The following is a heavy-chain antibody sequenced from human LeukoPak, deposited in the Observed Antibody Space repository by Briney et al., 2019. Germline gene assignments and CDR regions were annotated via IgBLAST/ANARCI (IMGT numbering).Heavy chain of an antibody. CDR2: IYRGGSP. D-gene: IGHD2-2*01. J-gene: IGHJ4*02. CDR3: ARVVAMPFNYFES. CDR1: GDSVTSNHW. V-gene: IGHV4-4*02. Sequence: SETLSLTCSVSGDSVTSNHWWSWLRQPPGKRLEWIAEIYRGGSPFSNPSLKSRVTISLDKSKNQFSLTLTSVTTADTAVYYCARVVAMPFNYFESWGQGTLAAVSS.